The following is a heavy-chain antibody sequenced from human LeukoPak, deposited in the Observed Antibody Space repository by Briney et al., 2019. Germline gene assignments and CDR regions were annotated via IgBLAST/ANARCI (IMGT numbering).Heavy chain of an antibody. CDR2: ISYDGSNK. Sequence: PGGSLRLSCAASGFTFSSYGMHWVRQAPGKGLEWVAVISYDGSNKYYADSVKGRFTISRDNSKNTLYLQMNSLRAEDTAVYYCAKGVYGSGSYYNNFDYWGQGTLVTVSS. V-gene: IGHV3-30*18. J-gene: IGHJ4*02. D-gene: IGHD3-10*01. CDR3: AKGVYGSGSYYNNFDY. CDR1: GFTFSSYG.